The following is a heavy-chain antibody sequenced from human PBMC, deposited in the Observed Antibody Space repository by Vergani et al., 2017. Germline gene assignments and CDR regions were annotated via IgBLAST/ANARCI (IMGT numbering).Heavy chain of an antibody. CDR2: IYYSGST. Sequence: QLQLQESGPGLVKPSETLSLTCTVSGGSISSSSYYWGWIRQPPGKGLEWIGSIYYSGSTYYNPSLKSRVTISVDTSKNQFSLKLSSVIAADTAVYYCARHLAYCGGDCYPYYYGMDVWGQGTTVTVSS. CDR1: GGSISSSSYY. CDR3: ARHLAYCGGDCYPYYYGMDV. D-gene: IGHD2-21*02. J-gene: IGHJ6*02. V-gene: IGHV4-39*01.